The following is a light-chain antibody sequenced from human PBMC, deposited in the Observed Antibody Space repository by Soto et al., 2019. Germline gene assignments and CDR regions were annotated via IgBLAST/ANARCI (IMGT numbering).Light chain of an antibody. J-gene: IGKJ5*01. CDR2: GAS. Sequence: EIVLTQSPVTLSLSPGKRATLSCRASQSISSSYLAWYQQRPGQAPRLLIYGASSRATGIPDRFSGSGSGTDFTLTISRLEPEDFAVYYCQQYGSSPITFGQGTRLEIK. CDR3: QQYGSSPIT. V-gene: IGKV3-20*01. CDR1: QSISSSY.